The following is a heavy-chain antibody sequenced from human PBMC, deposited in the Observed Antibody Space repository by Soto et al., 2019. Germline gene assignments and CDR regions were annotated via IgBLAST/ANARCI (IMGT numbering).Heavy chain of an antibody. J-gene: IGHJ4*02. CDR3: AKLSRLALQRVGSWNY. CDR2: ISYDGSNK. V-gene: IGHV3-30*18. CDR1: GFTFSSYG. D-gene: IGHD1-26*01. Sequence: PGGSLRLSCAASGFTFSSYGMHWVRQAPGKGLEWVAVISYDGSNKYYADSVKGRFTISRDNSKNTLYLQMNSLRAEDTAVYYCAKLSRLALQRVGSWNYWGQGTLVTVSS.